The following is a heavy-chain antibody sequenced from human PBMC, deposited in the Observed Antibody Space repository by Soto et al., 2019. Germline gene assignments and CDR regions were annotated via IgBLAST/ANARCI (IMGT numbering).Heavy chain of an antibody. Sequence: QVQLVESGGGVVQPGRSLRLSCAASGFIFSSYGMHWVRQAPGKGLEWVAVISYDGSNKYYADSVKGRFTISRDNSKNTLYLQMNSLRAEDTAVYYCAKVPVTTVTPYYFDYWGQGTLVTVSS. CDR2: ISYDGSNK. J-gene: IGHJ4*02. D-gene: IGHD4-17*01. V-gene: IGHV3-30*18. CDR1: GFIFSSYG. CDR3: AKVPVTTVTPYYFDY.